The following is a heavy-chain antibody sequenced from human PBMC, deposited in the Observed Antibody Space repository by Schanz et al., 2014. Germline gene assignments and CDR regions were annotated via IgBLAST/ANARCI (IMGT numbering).Heavy chain of an antibody. CDR1: GYPSSSLG. CDR3: ARDRPYCDGGKCYSDGFDI. D-gene: IGHD2-21*01. CDR2: INTANGNA. J-gene: IGHJ3*02. Sequence: QVQVVQSGAELKKPGASVKLSCKASGYPSSSLGINWLRQAPGQSIEWMGWINTANGNAKYLANFQARVTITRDTSATTAYMELTNLRSEDTAVYYCARDRPYCDGGKCYSDGFDIWGQGTLVTISS. V-gene: IGHV1-3*04.